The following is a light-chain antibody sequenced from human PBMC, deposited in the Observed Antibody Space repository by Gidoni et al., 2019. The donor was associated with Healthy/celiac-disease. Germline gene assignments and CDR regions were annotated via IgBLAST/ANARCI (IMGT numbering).Light chain of an antibody. CDR3: QQSYSTPRT. CDR1: QSISSY. CDR2: AAS. J-gene: IGKJ2*01. Sequence: DIQMTQSPSSLSASVGDRVTITCRASQSISSYLNWYQQKPGKAPKLLIYAASSSQSGVPSRFSGSGSGTDFTLTISSLQPEDFATYYCQQSYSTPRTFGQGIKLEIK. V-gene: IGKV1-39*01.